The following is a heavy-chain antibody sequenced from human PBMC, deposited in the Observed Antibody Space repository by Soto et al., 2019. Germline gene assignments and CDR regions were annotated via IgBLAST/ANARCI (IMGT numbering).Heavy chain of an antibody. D-gene: IGHD1-26*01. CDR2: ISYDGSNK. V-gene: IGHV3-30*18. CDR3: AKDKRGSRNPNN. Sequence: QVQLVESGGGVVQPGRSLRLSCAASGFTFSSYGMHWVRQAPGKGLEWVAVISYDGSNKYYADSVKGRFTISRDNSKNTLYLQMNSLRAEDTAVYYCAKDKRGSRNPNNWGQGTLVTVSS. CDR1: GFTFSSYG. J-gene: IGHJ4*02.